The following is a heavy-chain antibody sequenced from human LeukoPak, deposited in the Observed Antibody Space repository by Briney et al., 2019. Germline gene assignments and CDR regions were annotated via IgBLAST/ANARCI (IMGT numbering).Heavy chain of an antibody. CDR1: GFTFSSYA. Sequence: GGSLRLSCAASGFTFSSYAMSWVRQAPGKGLEWVSAISGSGGSTYYADSVKGRFTISRDDSKNTAYLQMNSLKTEDTAVYYCTRLQYDSSGPPSWGQGTLVTVSS. D-gene: IGHD3-22*01. CDR2: ISGSGGST. CDR3: TRLQYDSSGPPS. J-gene: IGHJ5*02. V-gene: IGHV3-23*01.